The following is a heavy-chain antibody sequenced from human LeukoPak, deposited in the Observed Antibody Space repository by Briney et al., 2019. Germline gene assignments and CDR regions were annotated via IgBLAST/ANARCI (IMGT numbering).Heavy chain of an antibody. J-gene: IGHJ6*04. CDR2: IIPILGTG. CDR3: ASRFYDILTGFPQDV. D-gene: IGHD3-9*01. Sequence: SVKVSCKASGGTFSGYAISWVRQAPGQGLEWMGGIIPILGTGNYAQKFQGRVTITTDESTSTAYMELSSLRSEDTAVYYCASRFYDILTGFPQDVWGKGATVTVSS. V-gene: IGHV1-69*05. CDR1: GGTFSGYA.